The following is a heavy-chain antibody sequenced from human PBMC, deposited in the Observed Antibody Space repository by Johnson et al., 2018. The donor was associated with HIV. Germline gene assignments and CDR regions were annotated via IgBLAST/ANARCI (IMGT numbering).Heavy chain of an antibody. J-gene: IGHJ3*02. D-gene: IGHD1-1*01. Sequence: EVQLVESGGGLVQPGRSLRLSCAASGFTFDDYAMHWVRQAPGKGLEWVSGISWNSGSIGYADSVKGRFTISRDNAKNSLYLQMNSLRAEDTALYYCARTKWNDDAGGAIDIWGQGTTVTVSS. CDR2: ISWNSGSI. V-gene: IGHV3-9*01. CDR1: GFTFDDYA. CDR3: ARTKWNDDAGGAIDI.